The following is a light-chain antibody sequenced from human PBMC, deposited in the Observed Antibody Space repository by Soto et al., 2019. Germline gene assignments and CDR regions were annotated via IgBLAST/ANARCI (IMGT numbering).Light chain of an antibody. CDR1: SSNIGSNT. V-gene: IGLV1-44*01. CDR3: AAWDDSLNGRV. CDR2: SNN. J-gene: IGLJ2*01. Sequence: QSVLTQPPSASGTPGQRVTISCSGGSSNIGSNTVNWYQQLPGTAPKLLIYSNNQRPSGVPDRFSGSKSGTSASLASSGLQSEDEADYYCAAWDDSLNGRVFGGGTKLPVL.